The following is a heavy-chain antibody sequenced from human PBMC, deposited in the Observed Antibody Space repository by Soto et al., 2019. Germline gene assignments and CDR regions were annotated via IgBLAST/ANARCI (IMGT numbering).Heavy chain of an antibody. D-gene: IGHD6-13*01. Sequence: PSETLSLTCTVSGGSISSGDYYWSWIRQPPGKGLEWIGYIYYSGSTYYNPSPKSRVTISVDTSKNQFSLKLSSVTAADTAVYYCARDAGSSYNAYYYYGMDVWGQGTTVTVSS. CDR1: GGSISSGDYY. J-gene: IGHJ6*02. V-gene: IGHV4-30-4*01. CDR3: ARDAGSSYNAYYYYGMDV. CDR2: IYYSGST.